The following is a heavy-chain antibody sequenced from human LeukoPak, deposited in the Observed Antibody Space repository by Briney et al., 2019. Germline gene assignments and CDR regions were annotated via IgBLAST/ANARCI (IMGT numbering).Heavy chain of an antibody. CDR2: IYGGGNT. Sequence: PGGSLRLSCTVSGFTVSGNSMSWVRQAPGKGLEWVSFIYGGGNTHYSDSVKGRFTISRDNSKNTLYLQMNSLRAEDTAVYYCARRAGDYSHPYDYWGQGTLVTVSS. CDR1: GFTVSGNS. CDR3: ARRAGDYSHPYDY. D-gene: IGHD3-22*01. J-gene: IGHJ4*02. V-gene: IGHV3-53*01.